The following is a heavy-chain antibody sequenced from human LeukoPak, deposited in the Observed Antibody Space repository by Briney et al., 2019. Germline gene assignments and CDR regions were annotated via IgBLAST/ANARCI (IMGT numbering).Heavy chain of an antibody. J-gene: IGHJ4*02. CDR2: ISWNSGSI. V-gene: IGHV3-9*01. CDR3: AKALEGFLEWSPLDY. D-gene: IGHD3-3*01. Sequence: GGSLRLSCAASGFTFDDYAMHWVRQAPGKGLEWVSGISWNSGSIGYADSVKGRSTISRDNAKNSLYLQMNSLRAEDTALYYCAKALEGFLEWSPLDYWGQGTLVTVSS. CDR1: GFTFDDYA.